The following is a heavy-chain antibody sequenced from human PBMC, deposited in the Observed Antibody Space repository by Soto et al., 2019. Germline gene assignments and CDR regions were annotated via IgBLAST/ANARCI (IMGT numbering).Heavy chain of an antibody. D-gene: IGHD3-3*01. J-gene: IGHJ4*02. Sequence: PGGSLRISCAASGFTFSGHGMHWVRQAPGKGLEWVAVISYDGVNKFYADSVKGRFTISRDNSKDTLDLQMNSLRTEDTAVYYCAKCPGYDFWSWFDYWGQGIVVTVSS. CDR1: GFTFSGHG. CDR3: AKCPGYDFWSWFDY. CDR2: ISYDGVNK. V-gene: IGHV3-30*18.